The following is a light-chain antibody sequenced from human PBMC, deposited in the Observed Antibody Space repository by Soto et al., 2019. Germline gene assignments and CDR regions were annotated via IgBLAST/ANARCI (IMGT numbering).Light chain of an antibody. J-gene: IGLJ2*01. Sequence: QSALTQHASVSGSPGQSITISCTGTSSDVGSYNLVSWYQQHPGKAPKLIIYEVSERPSGVSHRFSGSKTGNTASLTISGLQAEDEADYYCCSYATPRLFGGGTKLTVL. CDR3: CSYATPRL. V-gene: IGLV2-23*02. CDR1: SSDVGSYNL. CDR2: EVS.